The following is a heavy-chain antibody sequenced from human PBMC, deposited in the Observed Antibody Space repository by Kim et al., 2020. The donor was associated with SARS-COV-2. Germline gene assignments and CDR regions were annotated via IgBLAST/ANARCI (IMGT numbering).Heavy chain of an antibody. D-gene: IGHD1-26*01. V-gene: IGHV1-3*01. CDR3: ARDHPIVPIGDY. CDR2: INAGNGNT. Sequence: ASVKVSCKASGYTFTSYAMHWVRQAPGQRLEWMGWINAGNGNTKYSQKFQGRVTITRDTSASTAYMELSSLRSEDTAVYYCARDHPIVPIGDYWGQGTLVTVSS. J-gene: IGHJ4*02. CDR1: GYTFTSYA.